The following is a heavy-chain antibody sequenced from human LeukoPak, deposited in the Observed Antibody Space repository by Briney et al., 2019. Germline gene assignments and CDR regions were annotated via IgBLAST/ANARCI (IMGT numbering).Heavy chain of an antibody. CDR2: IYYSGST. CDR1: GGSISSSSYY. J-gene: IGHJ4*02. Sequence: SETLSLTCTVSGGSISSSSYYWGWIRQPPGKGLEWIGSIYYSGSTYYNPSLKSRVTISVDTSKNQFSLKLSSVTAADTAVCYCARQPFTIFGVVLYYFDYWGQGTLVTVSS. V-gene: IGHV4-39*01. D-gene: IGHD3-3*01. CDR3: ARQPFTIFGVVLYYFDY.